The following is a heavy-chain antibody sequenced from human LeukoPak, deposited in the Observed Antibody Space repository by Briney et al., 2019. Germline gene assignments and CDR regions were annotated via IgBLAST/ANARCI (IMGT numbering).Heavy chain of an antibody. Sequence: SETLSLTCAVYGGSFSGYYWSWIRQPPGKGLEWIGEINHSGSTNYNPSLKGRVTISVDTSKNQFSLKLSSVTAADTAVYYCARVPSGWYWGGVSWFDPWGQGTLVTVSS. CDR3: ARVPSGWYWGGVSWFDP. D-gene: IGHD6-19*01. V-gene: IGHV4-34*01. CDR2: INHSGST. J-gene: IGHJ5*02. CDR1: GGSFSGYY.